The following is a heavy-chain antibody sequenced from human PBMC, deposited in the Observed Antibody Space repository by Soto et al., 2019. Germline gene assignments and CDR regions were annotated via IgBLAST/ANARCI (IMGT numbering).Heavy chain of an antibody. J-gene: IGHJ3*02. V-gene: IGHV3-23*01. Sequence: ESLTMSCAASGLTFSSYAMSLVRQAPGKGLEWVSAISGSGGSTYYADSVKGRFTISRDNSKNTLYLQMNSLRAEDTAVYYCARTQWHPKNDAFDIWGQGTMVTV. CDR2: ISGSGGST. D-gene: IGHD6-19*01. CDR3: ARTQWHPKNDAFDI. CDR1: GLTFSSYA.